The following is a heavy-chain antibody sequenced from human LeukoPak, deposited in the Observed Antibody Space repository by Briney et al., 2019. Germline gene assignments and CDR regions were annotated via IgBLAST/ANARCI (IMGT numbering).Heavy chain of an antibody. J-gene: IGHJ3*02. CDR2: IYHSGST. D-gene: IGHD2-2*01. Sequence: SETLSLTSTFSGYSIISGYYWGWIRQPPGKWLEWIGTIYHSGSTYYNPSLKSRVTISVDTSKNQFSLKLSSVTAADTAVYYCARDIVVVPAAPEAFDIWGQGTMVIVSS. CDR3: ARDIVVVPAAPEAFDI. V-gene: IGHV4-38-2*02. CDR1: GYSIISGYY.